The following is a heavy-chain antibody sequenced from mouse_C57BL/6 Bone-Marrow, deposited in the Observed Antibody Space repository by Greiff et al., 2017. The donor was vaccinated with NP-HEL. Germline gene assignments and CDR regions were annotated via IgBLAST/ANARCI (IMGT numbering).Heavy chain of an antibody. CDR3: SRASYYYDDSLDY. CDR1: GYSITSDYA. V-gene: IGHV3-2*02. J-gene: IGHJ2*01. CDR2: ISYSGST. Sequence: EVQLKESGPGLVKPSQSLSLTCTVTGYSITSDYAWNWIRQFPGNKLEWMGYISYSGSTSYSPSLKSRISITRDTSTNQFFLQLNSVTTEDTATYYCSRASYYYDDSLDYWGQGTTLTVSS. D-gene: IGHD1-1*01.